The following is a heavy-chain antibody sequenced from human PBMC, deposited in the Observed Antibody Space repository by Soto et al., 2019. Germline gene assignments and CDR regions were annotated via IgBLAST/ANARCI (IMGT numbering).Heavy chain of an antibody. D-gene: IGHD3-10*01. J-gene: IGHJ6*03. CDR2: IYYSGST. CDR3: ARLTSGYYYYMDV. Sequence: SETLSLTCTVSGGSISSSSYYWGWIRQPPGKGLEWIGSIYYSGSTYYNPSLKSRVTISVDTSKNQFSLKLSSVTAADTAVYYCARLTSGYYYYMDVWGKGTTVTVSS. V-gene: IGHV4-39*01. CDR1: GGSISSSSYY.